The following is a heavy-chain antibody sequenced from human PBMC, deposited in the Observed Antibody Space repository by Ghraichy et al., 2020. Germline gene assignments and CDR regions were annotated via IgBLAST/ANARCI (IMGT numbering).Heavy chain of an antibody. J-gene: IGHJ3*02. Sequence: SETLSLTCAVYGGSFSGYYWSWIRQPPGKGLEWIGEINHSGSTNYNPSLKSRVTISVDTSKNQFSLKLSSVTAADTAVYYCARGPIAAAGMGVVNPPILGAFDIWGQGTMVTVSS. CDR2: INHSGST. CDR3: ARGPIAAAGMGVVNPPILGAFDI. CDR1: GGSFSGYY. D-gene: IGHD6-13*01. V-gene: IGHV4-34*01.